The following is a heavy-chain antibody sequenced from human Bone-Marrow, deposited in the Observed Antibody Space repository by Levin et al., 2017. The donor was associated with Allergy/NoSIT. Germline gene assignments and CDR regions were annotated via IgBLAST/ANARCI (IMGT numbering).Heavy chain of an antibody. J-gene: IGHJ4*02. V-gene: IGHV3-30*18. Sequence: QAGGSLRLSCTASGFPFNNYAMHWVRQAPGKGLEWVAEIIFDASNKFYGDSAQGRFTISRDSSKNTVYLQMNSLRGEDSGLYYCAKGGDGAATFDYLGQGTQVTVSS. CDR2: IIFDASNK. D-gene: IGHD1-1*01. CDR3: AKGGDGAATFDY. CDR1: GFPFNNYA.